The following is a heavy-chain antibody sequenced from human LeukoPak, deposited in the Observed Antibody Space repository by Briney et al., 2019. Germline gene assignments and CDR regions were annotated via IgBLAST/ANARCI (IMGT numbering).Heavy chain of an antibody. CDR1: GGSFSNYY. CDR3: ARRWNYGRNYYIDV. V-gene: IGHV4-34*01. D-gene: IGHD1-7*01. CDR2: INDSGRI. Sequence: SETLSLTCAVYGGSFSNYYWSWIRQPPGKGLEWTGEINDSGRINYNPSLMSRVTVSVDTSKNQFSLRLASVTATDTAVYYCARRWNYGRNYYIDVWGNGATVSVSS. J-gene: IGHJ6*03.